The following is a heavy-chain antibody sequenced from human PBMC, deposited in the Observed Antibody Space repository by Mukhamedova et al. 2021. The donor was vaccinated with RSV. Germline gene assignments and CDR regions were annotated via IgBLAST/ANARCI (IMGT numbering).Heavy chain of an antibody. V-gene: IGHV1-18*01. Sequence: GNTNYAQKLQGRVTMTTDTSTSTAYMELRSLRSDDTAVYYCARDLFYSYQGAFDIWGQGTMVTVSS. J-gene: IGHJ3*02. CDR3: ARDLFYSYQGAFDI. CDR2: GNT. D-gene: IGHD2/OR15-2a*01.